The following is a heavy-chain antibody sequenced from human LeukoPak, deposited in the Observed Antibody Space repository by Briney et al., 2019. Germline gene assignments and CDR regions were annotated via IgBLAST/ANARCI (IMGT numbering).Heavy chain of an antibody. CDR3: ARSLGYCSSTSCPPGY. CDR1: GFTFSSYA. D-gene: IGHD2-2*01. V-gene: IGHV3-30*04. Sequence: PGRSLRLSCAASGFTFSSYAMHWVRQAPGKGLEWVAVISYDGSNKYYADSVKGRFTSSRDNSKDTLYLQMNSLRAEDTAVYYCARSLGYCSSTSCPPGYWGQGTLVTVSS. J-gene: IGHJ4*02. CDR2: ISYDGSNK.